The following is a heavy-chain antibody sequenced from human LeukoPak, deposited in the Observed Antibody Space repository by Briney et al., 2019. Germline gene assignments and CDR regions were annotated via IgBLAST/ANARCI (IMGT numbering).Heavy chain of an antibody. CDR1: GFTFSNCW. Sequence: GGSLRLSCAASGFTFSNCWMSWVRQAPGKGLEWVASIKQDESEKYYVDSVRGRFTISRDNAKNSLYLQMNSLRAEDTAVYYCAKAGPSYSGSYCDYWGQETLVTVSS. CDR3: AKAGPSYSGSYCDY. J-gene: IGHJ4*02. D-gene: IGHD1-26*01. CDR2: IKQDESEK. V-gene: IGHV3-7*01.